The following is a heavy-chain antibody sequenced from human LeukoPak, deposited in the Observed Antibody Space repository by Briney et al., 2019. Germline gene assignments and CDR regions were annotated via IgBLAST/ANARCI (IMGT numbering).Heavy chain of an antibody. V-gene: IGHV3-7*01. CDR3: VSFYETN. J-gene: IGHJ4*02. CDR1: GFALSSHW. D-gene: IGHD2-2*01. CDR2: VNRDGSET. Sequence: GGSLRLSCAASGFALSSHWMTWVRQVPGRGPGWVANVNRDGSETYYLDSVKGRFTISKDNAKNTVYLQMNNLRTEDTAVYYCVSFYETNWGRGTLVTVSS.